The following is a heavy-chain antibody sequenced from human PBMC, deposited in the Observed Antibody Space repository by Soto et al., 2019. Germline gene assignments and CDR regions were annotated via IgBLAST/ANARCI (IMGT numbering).Heavy chain of an antibody. CDR2: ISGSGAMT. Sequence: GGSLRLSCAASGFTFDSYAMTWVRLTPGKGLEWVSTISGSGAMTYHADSVKGRFTVSRDNSRNTLYLQMNGLSAEDTAIYYCAKNFVYSYSYDMGDTWGQGTLVTVSS. CDR3: AKNFVYSYSYDMGDT. V-gene: IGHV3-23*01. CDR1: GFTFDSYA. D-gene: IGHD3-16*02. J-gene: IGHJ5*02.